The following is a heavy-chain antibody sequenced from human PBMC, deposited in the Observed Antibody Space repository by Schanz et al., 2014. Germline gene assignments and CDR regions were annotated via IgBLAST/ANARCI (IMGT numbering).Heavy chain of an antibody. D-gene: IGHD6-13*01. CDR1: GGTFSSDT. CDR3: ARDGVDAAAGGNY. V-gene: IGHV1-69*08. Sequence: QVHLVQSGAEVKKPGSSVKVSCKASGGTFSSDTFSWVRQAPGQGLEWMGRIVPIAGITNYAQRFQGRVTMTADKSTDTAYMELSSLRAEDTAVYYCARDGVDAAAGGNYWGQGTLVTVSS. CDR2: IVPIAGIT. J-gene: IGHJ4*02.